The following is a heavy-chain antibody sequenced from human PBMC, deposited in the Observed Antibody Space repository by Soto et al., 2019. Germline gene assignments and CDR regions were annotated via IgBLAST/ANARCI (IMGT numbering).Heavy chain of an antibody. CDR1: GFTVSSNY. CDR3: ARGSVLMQYHLYGMDV. CDR2: IYSGGST. V-gene: IGHV3-53*01. D-gene: IGHD2-2*01. J-gene: IGHJ6*02. Sequence: GGSLRLSCAASGFTVSSNYMSWVRQAPGKGLEWVSVIYSGGSTYYADSVKGRFTISRDNSKNTLYLQMNSLRAEDTAVYYCARGSVLMQYHLYGMDVWGQGTTVTVSS.